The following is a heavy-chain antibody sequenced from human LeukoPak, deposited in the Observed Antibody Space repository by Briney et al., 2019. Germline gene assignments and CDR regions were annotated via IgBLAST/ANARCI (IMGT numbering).Heavy chain of an antibody. CDR2: ISTSSSYI. V-gene: IGHV3-11*06. CDR3: ARDVGGLFDY. D-gene: IGHD1-26*01. CDR1: EFTFSDYY. Sequence: GGSLRLSCAASEFTFSDYYMSWVRQAPGKGLEWVSFISTSSSYIYYADSVKGRFTISRDNAKNSLSLQMNSLRAEDTAVYYCARDVGGLFDYWGQGTLVTVSS. J-gene: IGHJ4*02.